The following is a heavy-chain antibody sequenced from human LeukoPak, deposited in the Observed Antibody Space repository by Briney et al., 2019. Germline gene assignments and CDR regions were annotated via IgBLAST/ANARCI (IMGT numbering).Heavy chain of an antibody. V-gene: IGHV4-34*01. D-gene: IGHD3-10*01. CDR1: GGSFGDYF. Sequence: PSETLSLTCAVHGGSFGDYFWTWIRQSPGKGLEWIGEINHGGITYYNPSLKSRVAISVDRSKNQLSLRLTSVTAADTAVYYRARDGAYGSGTHNWYFDLWGRGALVTVSS. J-gene: IGHJ2*01. CDR3: ARDGAYGSGTHNWYFDL. CDR2: INHGGIT.